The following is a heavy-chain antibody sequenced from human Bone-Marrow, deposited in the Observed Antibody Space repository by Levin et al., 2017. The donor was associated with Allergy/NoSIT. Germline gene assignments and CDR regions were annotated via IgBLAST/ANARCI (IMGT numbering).Heavy chain of an antibody. Sequence: SETLSLTCTVSGGSVTSGSYFWSWIRQPPGKGLEWIGYIYYSGTTNYSPSLKSRVTISADTSKNHFSLSLSSETAADTAVYYCARFRRDFWSGDGPDYWGQGTLITVSS. CDR1: GGSVTSGSYF. V-gene: IGHV4-61*03. D-gene: IGHD3-3*01. CDR2: IYYSGTT. CDR3: ARFRRDFWSGDGPDY. J-gene: IGHJ4*02.